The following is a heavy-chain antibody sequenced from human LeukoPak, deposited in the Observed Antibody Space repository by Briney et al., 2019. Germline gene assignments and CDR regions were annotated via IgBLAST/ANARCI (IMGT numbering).Heavy chain of an antibody. J-gene: IGHJ4*02. CDR1: GFTFSSYS. CDR3: ATAAAGPYGYFDY. D-gene: IGHD6-13*01. V-gene: IGHV3-48*04. Sequence: GGSLRLSCAASGFTFSSYSMNWVRQAPGKGLEWVSYISSSSTTIYYAVSVKGRFTISRDNAKNSLYLQMNSLRAEDTAVYYCATAAAGPYGYFDYWGQGTLVTVSS. CDR2: ISSSSTTI.